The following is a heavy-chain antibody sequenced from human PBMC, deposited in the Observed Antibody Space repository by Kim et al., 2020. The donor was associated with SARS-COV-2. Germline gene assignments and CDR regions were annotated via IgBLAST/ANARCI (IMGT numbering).Heavy chain of an antibody. CDR2: INHSGST. Sequence: SETLSLTCAVYGGSFSGYYWSWIRQPPGKGLEWIGEINHSGSTNYNPSLKSRVTISVDTSKNQFSLKLSSVTAADTAVYYCASLYSSGDLNWFDPWGQGTLVTVSS. V-gene: IGHV4-34*01. J-gene: IGHJ5*02. D-gene: IGHD6-19*01. CDR1: GGSFSGYY. CDR3: ASLYSSGDLNWFDP.